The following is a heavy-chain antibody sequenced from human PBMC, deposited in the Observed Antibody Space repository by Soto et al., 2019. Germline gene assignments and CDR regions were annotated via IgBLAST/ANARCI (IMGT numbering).Heavy chain of an antibody. CDR2: TYYRCKWYN. V-gene: IGHV6-1*01. Sequence: WQTLSLTCAISGDSVSSKSAAWNWIRQSPSRGLEGLGRTYYRCKWYNDYALSVKSRITINPDTSKNQFSLPLNSVTPEDTAVYYCARGETLWLVDPGYYYYGMDVWGQGTTVTVSS. J-gene: IGHJ6*02. D-gene: IGHD6-19*01. CDR1: GDSVSSKSAA. CDR3: ARGETLWLVDPGYYYYGMDV.